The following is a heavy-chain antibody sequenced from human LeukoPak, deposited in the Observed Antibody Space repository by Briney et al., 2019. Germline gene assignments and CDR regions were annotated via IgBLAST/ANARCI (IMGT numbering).Heavy chain of an antibody. J-gene: IGHJ6*02. Sequence: GGSLRLSCAASGFTFSSYAMSWVRQAPGKGLEWVSAISGSGGSTYYADSVKGRFTISRDNSKNTLYLQMNSLRAEDTAVYYCAKDSAAAGTYYYYGMDIWGQGTTVTVSS. CDR1: GFTFSSYA. D-gene: IGHD6-13*01. V-gene: IGHV3-23*01. CDR2: ISGSGGST. CDR3: AKDSAAAGTYYYYGMDI.